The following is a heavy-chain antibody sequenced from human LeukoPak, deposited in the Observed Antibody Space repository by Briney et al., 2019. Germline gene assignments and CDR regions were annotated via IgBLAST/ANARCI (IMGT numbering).Heavy chain of an antibody. CDR3: ACPYRSGWHGEAFDY. D-gene: IGHD6-19*01. J-gene: IGHJ4*02. CDR1: GFTFSSYA. Sequence: GRSLRLSCAASGFTFSSYAMHWVRQAPGKGLEWVAVISYDGSNKYYADSVKGRFTITRDNSKNTLYLQMKSLRAEDTAVYYCACPYRSGWHGEAFDYWGQGTLVTVSS. CDR2: ISYDGSNK. V-gene: IGHV3-30*04.